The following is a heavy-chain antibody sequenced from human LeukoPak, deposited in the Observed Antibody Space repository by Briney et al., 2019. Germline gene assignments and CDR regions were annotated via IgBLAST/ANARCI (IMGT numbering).Heavy chain of an antibody. V-gene: IGHV4-39*01. CDR1: GGSISSSSYY. D-gene: IGHD6-13*01. J-gene: IGHJ6*02. Sequence: SETLFLTCTVSGGSISSSSYYWGWIRQPPGKGLEWIGSIYYSGSTYYNPSLKSRVTISVDTSKNQFSLKLSSVTAADTAVYYCARVGTYSSSWYSSYYGMDVWGQGTTVTVSS. CDR2: IYYSGST. CDR3: ARVGTYSSSWYSSYYGMDV.